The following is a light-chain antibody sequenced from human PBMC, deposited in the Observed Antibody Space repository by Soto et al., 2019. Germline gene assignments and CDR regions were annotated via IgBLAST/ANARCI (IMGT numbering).Light chain of an antibody. Sequence: EIVLTQSPATLSLSPGNRATLSCRASQSVSGYLAWYQQKPGQAPRLLLYDASNRATGIPPRFSGSGSWTDFTLPITSLEPEDFAVYYCQQRSNWPYTFGGGTKVEI. V-gene: IGKV3-11*01. CDR1: QSVSGY. CDR3: QQRSNWPYT. J-gene: IGKJ4*01. CDR2: DAS.